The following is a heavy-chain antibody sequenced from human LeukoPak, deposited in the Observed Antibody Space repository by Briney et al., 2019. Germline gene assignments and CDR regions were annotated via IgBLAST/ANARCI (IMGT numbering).Heavy chain of an antibody. Sequence: SETLSLTCTVSGGSISSYYWSWIRQPPGKGLEWIGYIYYSGSTNYNPSLTSRVTISVDRSKNQFSLKLSSVTAADTAVYYCARGIVRGAHFDYWGQGTLVTVSS. CDR2: IYYSGST. D-gene: IGHD3-10*01. CDR1: GGSISSYY. J-gene: IGHJ4*02. V-gene: IGHV4-59*12. CDR3: ARGIVRGAHFDY.